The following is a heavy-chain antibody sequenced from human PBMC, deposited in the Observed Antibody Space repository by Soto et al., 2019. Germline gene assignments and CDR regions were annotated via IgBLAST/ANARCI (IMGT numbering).Heavy chain of an antibody. J-gene: IGHJ4*01. CDR3: ARHGSFEHLFRSFDH. V-gene: IGHV4-39*01. Sequence: QLQLRESGPGLVRPSETLSLTCRLSGDSMRRSDHYWAWIRQFPGKGLEWIGSVDYSGTAYYNPSLQGTVAKSIDTSKNQFSLELTSVTAADTATYSCARHGSFEHLFRSFDHCGRGILVSVSS. D-gene: IGHD3-10*01. CDR1: GDSMRRSDHY. CDR2: VDYSGTA.